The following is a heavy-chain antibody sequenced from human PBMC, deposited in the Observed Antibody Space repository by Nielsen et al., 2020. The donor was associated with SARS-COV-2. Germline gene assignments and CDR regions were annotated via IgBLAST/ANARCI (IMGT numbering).Heavy chain of an antibody. V-gene: IGHV3-48*04. D-gene: IGHD2-15*01. J-gene: IGHJ6*02. CDR2: ISSSSSTI. CDR1: GFTFSSYS. CDR3: ARDYIVVVVAEYYYYGMDV. Sequence: GESLKISCAASGFTFSSYSMNWVRQAPGKGLEWVSYISSSSSTIYYADSVKGRFTISRDNAKNSLYLQMNSLRAEDTAVYYCARDYIVVVVAEYYYYGMDVWGQGTTVTVSS.